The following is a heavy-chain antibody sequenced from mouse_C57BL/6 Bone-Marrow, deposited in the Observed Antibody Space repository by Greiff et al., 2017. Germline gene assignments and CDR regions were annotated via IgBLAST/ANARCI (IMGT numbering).Heavy chain of an antibody. D-gene: IGHD4-1*01. CDR1: GFTFSSYG. V-gene: IGHV5-6*01. J-gene: IGHJ3*01. Sequence: EVQLQESGGDLVKPGGSLKLSCAASGFTFSSYGMSWVRQTPDKRLEWVATISSGGSYTYYPDSVKGRFTISRDNAKNTLYLQMSSLKSEDTAMYYCARLQTGTAWFAYWGQGTLVTVSA. CDR2: ISSGGSYT. CDR3: ARLQTGTAWFAY.